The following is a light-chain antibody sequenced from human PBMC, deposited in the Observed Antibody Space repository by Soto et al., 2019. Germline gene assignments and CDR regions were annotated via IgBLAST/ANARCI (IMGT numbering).Light chain of an antibody. CDR2: GAS. CDR1: QSVSSSY. J-gene: IGKJ4*01. V-gene: IGKV3-20*01. CDR3: QQYGGSPLT. Sequence: EIVLTQSPGTLSLSPGERATLSCRASQSVSSSYLAWYQQKPGQAPRLLIYGASSRAARIPERFSGSGSVTDFTLTISRLDPEDFAVYYCQQYGGSPLTFGGGTKVEIK.